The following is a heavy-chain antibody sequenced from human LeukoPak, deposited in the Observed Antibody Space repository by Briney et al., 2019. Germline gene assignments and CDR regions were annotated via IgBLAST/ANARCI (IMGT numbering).Heavy chain of an antibody. CDR2: ISYDGSNK. Sequence: GGSLRLSCAASGFTFSSYAMHWVRQAPGKGLEWVAVISYDGSNKYYADSVKGRFTISRDNSKNTLYLQTNSLRAEDTAVYYCASSPYSYGFFDYWGQGTLVTVSS. V-gene: IGHV3-30-3*01. CDR1: GFTFSSYA. D-gene: IGHD5-18*01. J-gene: IGHJ4*02. CDR3: ASSPYSYGFFDY.